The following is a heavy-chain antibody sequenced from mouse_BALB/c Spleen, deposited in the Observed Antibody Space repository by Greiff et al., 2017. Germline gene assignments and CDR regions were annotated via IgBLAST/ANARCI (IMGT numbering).Heavy chain of an antibody. CDR2: ISYSGST. Sequence: EVQLVESGPGLVKPSQSLSLTCTVTGYSITSDYAWNWIRQFPGNKLEWMGYISYSGSTSYNPSLKSRISITRDTSKNQFFLQLNSVTTEDTATYYCARGGEYFDVWGAGTTVTVSS. J-gene: IGHJ1*01. D-gene: IGHD1-1*02. CDR1: GYSITSDYA. CDR3: ARGGEYFDV. V-gene: IGHV3-2*02.